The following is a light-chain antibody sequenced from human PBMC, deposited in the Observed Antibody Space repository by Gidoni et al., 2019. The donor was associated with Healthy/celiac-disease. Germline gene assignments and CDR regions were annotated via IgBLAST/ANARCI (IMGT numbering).Light chain of an antibody. CDR2: DAS. CDR1: QSVSSY. V-gene: IGKV3-11*01. CDR3: QQRSNWPPIT. J-gene: IGKJ5*01. Sequence: ATLSCRASQSVSSYLAWNQQKPGQAPRLLIYDASNRATGIPARFSGSGSGTDFTLTISSLEPEDFAVYYCQQRSNWPPITFGQETRLEIK.